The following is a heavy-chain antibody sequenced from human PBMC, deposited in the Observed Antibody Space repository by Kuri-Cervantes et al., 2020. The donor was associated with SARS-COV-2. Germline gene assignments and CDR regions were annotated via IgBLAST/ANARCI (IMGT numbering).Heavy chain of an antibody. V-gene: IGHV1-18*01. Sequence: ASVKVSCKASGYTFTSYGISWVRQAPGQGLEWMGWISAYNGNTNYAQKLQGRVTMTTDTSTSTAYMELSSLRSEDTAVYYCAREATYCSGGSCYYNWFDPWGQGTLVTVSS. D-gene: IGHD2-15*01. CDR2: ISAYNGNT. CDR1: GYTFTSYG. J-gene: IGHJ5*02. CDR3: AREATYCSGGSCYYNWFDP.